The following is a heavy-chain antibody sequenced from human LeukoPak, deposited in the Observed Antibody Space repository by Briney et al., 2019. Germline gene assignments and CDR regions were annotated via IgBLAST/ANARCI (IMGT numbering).Heavy chain of an antibody. CDR2: IYTSGSI. CDR3: ARKDGDF. J-gene: IGHJ4*02. V-gene: IGHV4-4*07. Sequence: SETLSLTCTVSGVSISAYFWTWIRQPAGKGLEWIGRIYTSGSINYNPSLESRLTMSLDTSKNQISLRLSSVTAADTGVYYCARKDGDFWGQGTLVTVSS. CDR1: GVSISAYF.